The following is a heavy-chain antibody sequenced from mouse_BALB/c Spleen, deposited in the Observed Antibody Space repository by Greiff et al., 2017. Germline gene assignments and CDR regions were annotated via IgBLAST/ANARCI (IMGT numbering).Heavy chain of an antibody. CDR2: ISSGGSYT. V-gene: IGHV5-6*01. J-gene: IGHJ4*01. Sequence: EVQGVESGGDLVKPGGSLKLSCAASGFTFSSYGMSWVRQTPDKRLEWVATISSGGSYTYYPDSVKGRFTISRDNAKNTLYLQMSSLKSEDTAMYYCARPHITTATRAMDYWGQGTSVTVSS. CDR1: GFTFSSYG. CDR3: ARPHITTATRAMDY. D-gene: IGHD1-2*01.